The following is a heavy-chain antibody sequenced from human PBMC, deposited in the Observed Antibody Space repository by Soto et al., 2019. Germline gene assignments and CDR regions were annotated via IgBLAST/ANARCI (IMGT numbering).Heavy chain of an antibody. J-gene: IGHJ4*02. Sequence: PSETLSLTCAVYGGYFSGYYWSWIRQPPGKGLEGIGEINHSGSTNYNRSLKSRVTISVDTSKNQFSLKLSSVTAADTAVYYCARGLGSFGGYKSRDYLGQGTLVPVSS. D-gene: IGHD5-12*01. CDR3: ARGLGSFGGYKSRDY. CDR2: INHSGST. CDR1: GGYFSGYY. V-gene: IGHV4-34*01.